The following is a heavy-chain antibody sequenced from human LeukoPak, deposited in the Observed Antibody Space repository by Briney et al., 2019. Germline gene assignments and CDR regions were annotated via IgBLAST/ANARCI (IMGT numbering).Heavy chain of an antibody. CDR1: GYSFTNYW. Sequence: GESLKISCKASGYSFTNYWIGLVRQMPGKGLELMGIIYPGESDTRYSRFFQGQVTISAAESTSTAYLQRSSLQASDTAMYYCATYAGSSSNDFQDWGEGSLVTVSS. J-gene: IGHJ1*01. D-gene: IGHD3-10*01. V-gene: IGHV5-51*01. CDR3: ATYAGSSSNDFQD. CDR2: IYPGESDT.